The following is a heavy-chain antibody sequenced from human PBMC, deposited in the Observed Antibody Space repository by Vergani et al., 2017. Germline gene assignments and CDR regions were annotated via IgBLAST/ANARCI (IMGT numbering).Heavy chain of an antibody. Sequence: VQLVESGGGLVQPGGSLRLSCAASGFTFSSYSMNWVRQAPGKGLEWIGSIYYSGSTYYNPSLESRVTMSVDTSKSQFSLKLSSVTAADTAVYYCTRHWAVVAANNWFDPWGQGTLVTVSS. CDR3: TRHWAVVAANNWFDP. J-gene: IGHJ5*02. V-gene: IGHV4-39*01. CDR1: GFTFSSYSMN. D-gene: IGHD2-15*01. CDR2: IYYSGST.